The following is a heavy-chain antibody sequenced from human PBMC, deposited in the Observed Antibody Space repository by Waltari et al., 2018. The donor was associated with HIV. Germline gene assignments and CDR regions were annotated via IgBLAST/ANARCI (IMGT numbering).Heavy chain of an antibody. CDR3: AKDKRSGYGGNSVWYFDL. V-gene: IGHV3-9*01. CDR2: ISWNSGTI. J-gene: IGHJ2*01. Sequence: EVQLVESGGGLVQPGRSLSLSGEASALTFDVYAMHWVRQAPGKGLEWVSGISWNSGTIGYADSVKGRFTISRDNAKNSLYLQMNSLRAEDTALYYCAKDKRSGYGGNSVWYFDLWGRGTLVTVSS. CDR1: ALTFDVYA. D-gene: IGHD4-17*01.